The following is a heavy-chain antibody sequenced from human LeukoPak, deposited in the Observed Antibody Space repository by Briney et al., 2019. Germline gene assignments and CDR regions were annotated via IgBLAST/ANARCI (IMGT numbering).Heavy chain of an antibody. J-gene: IGHJ4*02. CDR1: GYTFTSYG. D-gene: IGHD5-18*01. CDR3: ARGPSIQLWLPLDY. V-gene: IGHV1-69*05. Sequence: SVKVSCKASGYTFTSYGISWVRQAPAQGLEWMGRIIPIFGTANYAQKFQGRVTITTDESTSTAYMELSTLRSEVTAVYSWARGPSIQLWLPLDYWGQGTLVTVSS. CDR2: IIPIFGTA.